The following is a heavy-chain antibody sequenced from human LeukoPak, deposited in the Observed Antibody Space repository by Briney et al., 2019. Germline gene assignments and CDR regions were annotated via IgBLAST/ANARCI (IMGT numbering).Heavy chain of an antibody. D-gene: IGHD3-3*01. CDR1: GGTFSSYA. CDR3: ARGKSGYDFWTPFDY. J-gene: IGHJ4*02. Sequence: GASVKVSCKASGGTFSSYAISWVRQAPGQGLEWMGGIIPVFGTANYAQKFQGRVTITADESTSTAYMELSSLRSEDTAVYYCARGKSGYDFWTPFDYWGQGTLVTVSS. V-gene: IGHV1-69*13. CDR2: IIPVFGTA.